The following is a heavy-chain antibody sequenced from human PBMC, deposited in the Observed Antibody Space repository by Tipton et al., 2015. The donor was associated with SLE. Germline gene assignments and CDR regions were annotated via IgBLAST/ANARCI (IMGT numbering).Heavy chain of an antibody. CDR2: INHSGIT. CDR1: GGSFSGYY. J-gene: IGHJ6*03. V-gene: IGHV4-34*01. D-gene: IGHD3/OR15-3a*01. CDR3: ARAPGLERDYYYYYYMDV. Sequence: TLSLTCAVYGGSFSGYYWSWIRQPPGKGLEWIGEINHSGITNYNPSLKSRVTISVDTSKNQFSLKPRSVTAADTAVYYCARAPGLERDYYYYYYMDVWGKGTTVTVSS.